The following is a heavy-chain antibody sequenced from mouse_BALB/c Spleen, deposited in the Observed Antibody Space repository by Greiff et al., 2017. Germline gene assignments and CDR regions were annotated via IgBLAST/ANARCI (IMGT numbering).Heavy chain of an antibody. CDR1: GFNIKDTY. V-gene: IGHV14-3*02. CDR3: ARLNYGNYGYFDV. Sequence: VQLKQSGAELVKPGASVKLSCTASGFNIKDTYMHWVKQRPEQGLEWIGRIDPANGNTKYDPKFQGKATITADTSSNTAYLQLSSLTSEDTAVYYCARLNYGNYGYFDVWGAGTTVTVSS. D-gene: IGHD2-1*01. CDR2: IDPANGNT. J-gene: IGHJ1*01.